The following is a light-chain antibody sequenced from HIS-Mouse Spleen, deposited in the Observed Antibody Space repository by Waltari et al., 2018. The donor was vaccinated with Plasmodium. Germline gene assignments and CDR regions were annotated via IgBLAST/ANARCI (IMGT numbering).Light chain of an antibody. CDR1: SSDVWSYNL. CDR3: CSYAGSSTYV. J-gene: IGLJ1*01. CDR2: EGS. Sequence: QSALTQPASVSGSPGPPITISCTGTSSDVWSYNLVSWYQQHPGKAPKLIIYEGSKRPSGVSNRFSGSKSGNTASLTISGLQAEDEADYYCCSYAGSSTYVFGTGTKVTVL. V-gene: IGLV2-23*01.